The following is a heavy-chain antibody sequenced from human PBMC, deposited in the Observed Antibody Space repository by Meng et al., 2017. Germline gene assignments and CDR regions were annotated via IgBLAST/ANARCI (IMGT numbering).Heavy chain of an antibody. CDR1: GVPFSSHG. Sequence: GVFGGSVVQPGRSLRRSGAASGVPFSSHGMHWVRQAPGKGLEWVVVIWNDGSNKYYADSVKGRFTISRDNSKNTLYLQMNSLRAEDTAVYYCARVVYSSGWSFDYWGQGTLVTVSS. CDR3: ARVVYSSGWSFDY. J-gene: IGHJ4*02. CDR2: IWNDGSNK. D-gene: IGHD6-19*01. V-gene: IGHV3-33*01.